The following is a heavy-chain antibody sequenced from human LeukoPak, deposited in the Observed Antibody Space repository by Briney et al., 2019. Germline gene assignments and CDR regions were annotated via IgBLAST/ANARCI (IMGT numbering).Heavy chain of an antibody. CDR3: ARDESVTGPTTFDY. V-gene: IGHV3-74*01. Sequence: GGSLSLSCAASGFTFRRYWMHWVRQAPGKGPVWVSRINTDGSDTIYADSVKGRSTISRDNAKNTLFLQMNSLRAEDTAVYYCARDESVTGPTTFDYWGQGTLVTVSS. CDR1: GFTFRRYW. J-gene: IGHJ4*02. D-gene: IGHD6-19*01. CDR2: INTDGSDT.